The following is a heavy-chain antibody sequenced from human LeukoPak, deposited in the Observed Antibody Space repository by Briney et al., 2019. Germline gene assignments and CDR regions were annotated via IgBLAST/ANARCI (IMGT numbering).Heavy chain of an antibody. CDR3: AKTPVLLWFGESYFDY. CDR1: GFTFSTYD. V-gene: IGHV3-23*01. D-gene: IGHD3-10*01. CDR2: ISGSGGST. J-gene: IGHJ4*02. Sequence: GGSLRLSCAASGFTFSTYDMHWVRQATGKGLEWVSAISGSGGSTYYADSVKGRFTISRDNSKNTLYLQMNSLRAEDTAVYYCAKTPVLLWFGESYFDYWGQGTLVTVSS.